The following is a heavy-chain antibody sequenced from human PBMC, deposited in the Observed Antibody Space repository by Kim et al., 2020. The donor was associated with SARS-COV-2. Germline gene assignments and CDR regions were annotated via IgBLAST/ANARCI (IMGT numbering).Heavy chain of an antibody. CDR1: GGSISSSSYY. J-gene: IGHJ4*02. Sequence: ETLSLTCTVSGGSISSSSYYWGWIRQPPGKGLEWIGSIYYSGSTYYNPSLKSRVTISVDTSKNQFSLKLSSVTAADTAVYYCARRVDYYDSSGYTYYFDYWGQGTLVTVSS. CDR2: IYYSGST. D-gene: IGHD3-22*01. CDR3: ARRVDYYDSSGYTYYFDY. V-gene: IGHV4-39*01.